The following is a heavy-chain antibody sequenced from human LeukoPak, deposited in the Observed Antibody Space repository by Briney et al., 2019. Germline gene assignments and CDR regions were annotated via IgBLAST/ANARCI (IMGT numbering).Heavy chain of an antibody. CDR3: ARGPHNPLKWELLDDYYYGMDV. CDR1: GFTFSSYS. Sequence: GGSLRLSCAASGFTFSSYSMNWVRQAPGKGLEWVSSISSSSSYIYYADSVKGRFTISRDNAKNSLYLQMNSLRAEDTAVYYCARGPHNPLKWELLDDYYYGMDVWGQGTTVTVSS. D-gene: IGHD1-26*01. CDR2: ISSSSSYI. J-gene: IGHJ6*02. V-gene: IGHV3-21*01.